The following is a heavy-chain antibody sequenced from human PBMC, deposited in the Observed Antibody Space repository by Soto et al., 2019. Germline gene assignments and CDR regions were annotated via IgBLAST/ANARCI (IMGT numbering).Heavy chain of an antibody. J-gene: IGHJ4*02. CDR3: ARQYSSGWFFDRFDY. D-gene: IGHD6-19*01. Sequence: QVQLVESGGGVVKPGRSLRLSCAASGFTFSSYAMHWVRQAPGKGLEWVAIISYDGSNKYYADSVKGRFTISRDNSKNTLYLQMNSLRAEDTAVYYCARQYSSGWFFDRFDYWGQGTLVTVSS. V-gene: IGHV3-30-3*01. CDR1: GFTFSSYA. CDR2: ISYDGSNK.